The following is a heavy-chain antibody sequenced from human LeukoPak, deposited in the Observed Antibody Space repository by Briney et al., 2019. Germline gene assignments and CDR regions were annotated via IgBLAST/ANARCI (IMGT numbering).Heavy chain of an antibody. CDR3: ARRIATTGRYYFDY. CDR2: ISYSGTT. CDR1: GGSISRYY. V-gene: IGHV4-30-4*01. Sequence: SETLSLTCTVSGGSISRYYWSWIRQPPGKGLEWIGYISYSGTTYYSASLKSRIIISRDTSKNQFSLKLSSVTAADTAVYYCARRIATTGRYYFDYWGQGTLVTVSS. J-gene: IGHJ4*02. D-gene: IGHD6-13*01.